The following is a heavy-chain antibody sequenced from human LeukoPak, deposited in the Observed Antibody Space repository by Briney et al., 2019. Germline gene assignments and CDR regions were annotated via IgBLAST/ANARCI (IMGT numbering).Heavy chain of an antibody. D-gene: IGHD3-10*01. Sequence: PGGSLRLSWAASGFTFSTYWMHWVRQAPGKGLVWVSLIDTDGSSTPYADSVKGRFTISRDNAKNTLYLQMNSLRAEDTAVYYCARVGGSSDFDYWGQGTLVTVSS. CDR2: IDTDGSST. J-gene: IGHJ4*02. V-gene: IGHV3-74*01. CDR3: ARVGGSSDFDY. CDR1: GFTFSTYW.